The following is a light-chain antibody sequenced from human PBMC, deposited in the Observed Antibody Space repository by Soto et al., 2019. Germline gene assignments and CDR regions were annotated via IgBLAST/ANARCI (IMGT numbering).Light chain of an antibody. Sequence: DIQMTQSPSTLSAFVGDRVTITCRASQSLRNWLAWYQQKPGKAPKLLIYDVSSLQSGVPSRFSASGSGTEFNLTIRTLQPDVVATYYCLQYNKYKTFGPGTKVEVK. V-gene: IGKV1-5*01. CDR3: LQYNKYKT. CDR2: DVS. CDR1: QSLRNW. J-gene: IGKJ1*01.